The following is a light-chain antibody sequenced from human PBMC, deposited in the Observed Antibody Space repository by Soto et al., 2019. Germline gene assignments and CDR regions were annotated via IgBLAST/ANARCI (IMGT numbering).Light chain of an antibody. J-gene: IGKJ5*01. Sequence: ESVLTQSPATLSLSPGERATLSCRASQSVSSYLAWYQQKPGQAPRLLIYDASNRATGIPARFSGSGSGTDFTLTISSLEPEDFAVYYCQQRSNWSITFGQGTRLEIK. CDR3: QQRSNWSIT. V-gene: IGKV3-11*01. CDR2: DAS. CDR1: QSVSSY.